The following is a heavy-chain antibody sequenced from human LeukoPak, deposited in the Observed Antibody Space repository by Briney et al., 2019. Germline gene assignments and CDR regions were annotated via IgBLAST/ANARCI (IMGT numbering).Heavy chain of an antibody. V-gene: IGHV4-31*03. D-gene: IGHD4-23*01. CDR2: IYYSGST. CDR1: GGSISSGGYY. J-gene: IGHJ3*02. Sequence: KSPQTPSLTCTVSGGSISSGGYYWSWIRQHPGKGLEWIGYIYYSGSTYYNPSLRSRVTISVDMSKNQFSLKLNSVTAADTAVYYCARFYGGNSGMLPRATFDIWGHGTIVSVSS. CDR3: ARFYGGNSGMLPRATFDI.